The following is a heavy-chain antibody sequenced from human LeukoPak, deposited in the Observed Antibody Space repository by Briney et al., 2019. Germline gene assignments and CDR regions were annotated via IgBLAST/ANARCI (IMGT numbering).Heavy chain of an antibody. J-gene: IGHJ4*02. Sequence: SETLSLTCAVYGGSFSGYYWSWIRQPPGKGLEYIGFISYTGSIDYASSLKSRVTISVDTSKNLFSLKLSSVTAADTAVYYCARFAYSGYYFDYWGRGTLVTVSS. CDR1: GGSFSGYY. V-gene: IGHV4-59*01. CDR2: ISYTGSI. D-gene: IGHD3-22*01. CDR3: ARFAYSGYYFDY.